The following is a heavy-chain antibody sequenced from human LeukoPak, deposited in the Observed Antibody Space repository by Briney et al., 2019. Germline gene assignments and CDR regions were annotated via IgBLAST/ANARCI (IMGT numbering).Heavy chain of an antibody. CDR2: IYASGTT. CDR1: GDSIRSSSYS. D-gene: IGHD1-7*01. V-gene: IGHV4-61*09. CDR3: AGRRGNYQGFDY. J-gene: IGHJ4*02. Sequence: SHTLSLTCSVSGDSIRSSSYSWKWIRQPAGKGLEWIGHIYASGTTNYNPSLKSRVTMSVDMFKNKFSLKLRSMTAADTAVYYCAGRRGNYQGFDYWGQGTLVTVSS.